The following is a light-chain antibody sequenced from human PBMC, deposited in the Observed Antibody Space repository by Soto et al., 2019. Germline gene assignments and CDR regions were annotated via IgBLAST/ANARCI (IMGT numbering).Light chain of an antibody. V-gene: IGKV3-15*01. CDR2: DAS. Sequence: IVLTQSPATLSVSPGERATLSCRASQGVGSNLAWYQQRPGQAPRLLIYDASTRATGIPDRFSGGGSGTEFTLTISSLQSDDFAGYYCQHFNIWHHMPTFGGGTKLEIK. CDR1: QGVGSN. CDR3: QHFNIWHHMPT. J-gene: IGKJ4*01.